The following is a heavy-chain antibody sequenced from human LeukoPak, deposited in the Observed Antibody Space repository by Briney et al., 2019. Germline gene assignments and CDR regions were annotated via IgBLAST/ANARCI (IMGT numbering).Heavy chain of an antibody. J-gene: IGHJ4*02. CDR3: AVSSGYSSSWYFDY. Sequence: ASVKVSSKASGYTFTVYYMHWVRQAPGQGLEWMGWINPNSGGTNYAQKFQGRVTMTRDTSISTAYMELSRLRSDDTAVYYWAVSSGYSSSWYFDYWGQGTLVTVSS. CDR2: INPNSGGT. CDR1: GYTFTVYY. V-gene: IGHV1-2*02. D-gene: IGHD6-13*01.